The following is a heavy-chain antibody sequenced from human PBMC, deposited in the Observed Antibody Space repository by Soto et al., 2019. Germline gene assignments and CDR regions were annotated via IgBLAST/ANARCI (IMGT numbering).Heavy chain of an antibody. J-gene: IGHJ3*02. V-gene: IGHV3-15*01. CDR1: GLTFSNAW. CDR2: IKSRKNGGTT. D-gene: IGHD7-27*01. Sequence: EVQLVESGGGLVKPGGSLRLPCAASGLTFSNAWMSWVRQAPGKGLEWVGRIKSRKNGGTTDYAAAVKGRFTISRDDSKNTLYLEMNSLKIEDTAVYYCGTGDAVDMWGQGTLVTVSA. CDR3: GTGDAVDM.